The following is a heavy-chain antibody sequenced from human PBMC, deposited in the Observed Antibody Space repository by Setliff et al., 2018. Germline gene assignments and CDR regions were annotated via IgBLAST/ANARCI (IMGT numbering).Heavy chain of an antibody. D-gene: IGHD3-10*01. CDR3: RQWFGELSRDY. Sequence: GGSLRLSCSVSGITFKNAWMTWVRQAPGKGLEWIALLYGGGNTFYADSVKGRFTISGDSSKNAVYLQMNSLRADDTAVYYCRQWFGELSRDYWGPGTLVTVSS. CDR1: GITFKNAW. J-gene: IGHJ4*02. CDR2: LYGGGNT. V-gene: IGHV3-53*01.